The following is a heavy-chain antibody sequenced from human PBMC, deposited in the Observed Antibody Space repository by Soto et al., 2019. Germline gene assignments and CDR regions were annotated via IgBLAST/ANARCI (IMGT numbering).Heavy chain of an antibody. D-gene: IGHD2-21*01. Sequence: GGSLRLSCAVSGFTFSNYAMTWVRQAPGKGLEWVSAISGSGGSTYYADSAKGRFTISRDNSKNTLYLQMNSLRAEDTAVYYCAKELRFALWFFDYWGQGTLVTVSS. CDR2: ISGSGGST. CDR3: AKELRFALWFFDY. CDR1: GFTFSNYA. J-gene: IGHJ4*02. V-gene: IGHV3-23*01.